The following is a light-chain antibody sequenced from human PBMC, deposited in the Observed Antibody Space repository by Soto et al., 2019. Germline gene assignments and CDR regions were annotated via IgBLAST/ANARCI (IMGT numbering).Light chain of an antibody. CDR2: GSS. V-gene: IGKV3-20*01. Sequence: EVVLTQSPGTLSLSPGERDTLSCRASQSVSNNYLAWYQKKPGQSAKLLIFGSSDRATGIPDRFSGSGSGTDFTLTISSLEPEDFAVYYCQQYGSSPPYTFGQGTKLEIK. CDR3: QQYGSSPPYT. J-gene: IGKJ2*01. CDR1: QSVSNNY.